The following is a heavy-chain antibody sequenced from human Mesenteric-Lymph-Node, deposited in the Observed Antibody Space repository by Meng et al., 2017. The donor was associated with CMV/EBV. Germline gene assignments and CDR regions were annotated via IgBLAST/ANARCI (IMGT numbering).Heavy chain of an antibody. V-gene: IGHV6-1*01. J-gene: IGHJ5*02. D-gene: IGHD2-2*01. Sequence: SETLSLTCAISGDSVSSNSAAWNWIRQSPSRGLEWLGRTYYRSKWYNDYGDSVKSRIAINADTSKNQFSLKLSSVTAADTAVYYCARGASFEPAAIFWFDPWGQGTLVTVSS. CDR3: ARGASFEPAAIFWFDP. CDR2: TYYRSKWYN. CDR1: GDSVSSNSAA.